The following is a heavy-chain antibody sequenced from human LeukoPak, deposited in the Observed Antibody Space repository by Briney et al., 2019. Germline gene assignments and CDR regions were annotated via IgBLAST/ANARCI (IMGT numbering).Heavy chain of an antibody. J-gene: IGHJ4*02. CDR2: IRSKANNYAT. V-gene: IGHV3-73*01. Sequence: GGSLRLSCAGSGFTFSGSALHWVRQASGKGLEWVGRIRSKANNYATVYAASVKDRFTISRDDSKNTAYLQMNNLKSEDTAVYYCIRPGVVNSFDYWGQGTLVTVSS. CDR3: IRPGVVNSFDY. D-gene: IGHD3-3*01. CDR1: GFTFSGSA.